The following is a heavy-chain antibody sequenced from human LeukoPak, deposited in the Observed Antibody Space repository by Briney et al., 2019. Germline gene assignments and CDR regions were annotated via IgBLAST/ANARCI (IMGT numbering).Heavy chain of an antibody. D-gene: IGHD3-3*01. V-gene: IGHV3-23*01. CDR1: GFTFSSYA. J-gene: IGHJ4*02. CDR3: AKLIRFLDDGFDY. Sequence: PGGSLRLSCAVSGFTFSSYAMSWVRQAPGKGLEWITAISGSDGSTYYADSVKGRFTISRDNSKNTLYLQMNSLRAEDTAVYYCAKLIRFLDDGFDYWGQGTLVTVSS. CDR2: ISGSDGST.